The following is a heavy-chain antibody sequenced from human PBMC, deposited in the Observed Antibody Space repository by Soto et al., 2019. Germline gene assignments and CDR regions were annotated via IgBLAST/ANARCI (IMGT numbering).Heavy chain of an antibody. Sequence: SETLSLTCTVSGGSLTKYYWSWIRQPAGKGLEWIGRISTSGNVVSKASLRSRLTMSVDTSKNQFSLRLTSVTAADTAVYYCARDNNDFWSLYPLAFDYWGQGALVTVSS. J-gene: IGHJ4*02. CDR3: ARDNNDFWSLYPLAFDY. D-gene: IGHD3-3*01. CDR2: ISTSGNV. V-gene: IGHV4-4*07. CDR1: GGSLTKYY.